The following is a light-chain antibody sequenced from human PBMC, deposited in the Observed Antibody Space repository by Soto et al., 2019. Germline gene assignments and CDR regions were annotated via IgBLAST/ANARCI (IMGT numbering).Light chain of an antibody. Sequence: QSVLTQPPSASGIPGQRVTISCSGSSSNIGSRTVNWYQQLPGTAPKVLIYSNTQRPSGVPDRFSGSKSGTSGSLAISGVQSEDEADYYCAAWDDTLNGWVFGGETKLTVL. J-gene: IGLJ3*02. CDR2: SNT. CDR3: AAWDDTLNGWV. V-gene: IGLV1-44*01. CDR1: SSNIGSRT.